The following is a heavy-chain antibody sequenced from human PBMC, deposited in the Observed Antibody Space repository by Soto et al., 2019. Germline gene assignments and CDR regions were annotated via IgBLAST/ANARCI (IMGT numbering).Heavy chain of an antibody. CDR1: GASITSLYYY. Sequence: QLQLQESGPGLVKPSETLSLTCTVSGASITSLYYYWGWIRQPPGKGLEWIGSSYHSGSTYYAPSLRRRVAMSVDTSKNQCSLKLNSVTAADTAVYYCARRGWGSSSFFDYWGQGTLVTVSS. CDR2: SYHSGST. CDR3: ARRGWGSSSFFDY. V-gene: IGHV4-39*01. D-gene: IGHD6-6*01. J-gene: IGHJ4*02.